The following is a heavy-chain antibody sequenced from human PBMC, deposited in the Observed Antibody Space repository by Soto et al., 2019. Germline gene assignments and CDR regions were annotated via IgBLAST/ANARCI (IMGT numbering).Heavy chain of an antibody. D-gene: IGHD6-19*01. Sequence: GGSLRLSCAASGFTFDDYAMHWVRQAPGKGLEWVSGISWNSGSIGYADSVKGRFTISRDNAKNSLYLQMNSLRAEDTALYYCAKDILPGGQWLVLDFDGGFDYWGQGTLVTVSS. V-gene: IGHV3-9*01. J-gene: IGHJ4*02. CDR2: ISWNSGSI. CDR3: AKDILPGGQWLVLDFDGGFDY. CDR1: GFTFDDYA.